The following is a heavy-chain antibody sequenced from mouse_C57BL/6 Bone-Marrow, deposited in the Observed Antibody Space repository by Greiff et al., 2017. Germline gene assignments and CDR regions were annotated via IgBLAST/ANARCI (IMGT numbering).Heavy chain of an antibody. V-gene: IGHV1-54*01. J-gene: IGHJ2*01. CDR2: INPGSGGT. CDR1: GYAFTNYL. CDR3: ARSDYYGSSHDY. Sequence: QVQLKASGAELVRPGTSVKVSCKASGYAFTNYLIEWVKQRPGQGLEWIGVINPGSGGTNYNEKFKGKATLTADKSSSTAYMQLSSLTSEDSAVYFCARSDYYGSSHDYWGQGTTLTVSS. D-gene: IGHD1-1*01.